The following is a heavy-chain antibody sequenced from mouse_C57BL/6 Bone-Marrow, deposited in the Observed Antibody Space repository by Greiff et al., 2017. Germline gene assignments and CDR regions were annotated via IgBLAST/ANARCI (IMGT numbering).Heavy chain of an antibody. V-gene: IGHV5-4*01. Sequence: EVHLVESGGGLVKPGGSLKLSCAASGFTFSSYAMSWVRQTPEKRLEWVATISDGGSYTYYPDNVKGRFTISRDNAKNNLYLQMSHLKSEDTAMYYCASCYAMDYWGQGTSVTVSS. CDR3: ASCYAMDY. CDR1: GFTFSSYA. J-gene: IGHJ4*01. CDR2: ISDGGSYT.